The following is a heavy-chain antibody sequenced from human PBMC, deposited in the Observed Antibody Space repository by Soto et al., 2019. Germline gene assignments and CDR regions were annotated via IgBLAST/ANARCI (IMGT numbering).Heavy chain of an antibody. CDR3: ARKQWVVPNWFDP. CDR2: MYHTGST. J-gene: IGHJ5*02. V-gene: IGHV4-4*02. D-gene: IGHD6-19*01. CDR1: GGSISSSYW. Sequence: QVQLQESGPGLVKPSGTLSLTCAVSGGSISSSYWWSWVRQPPGKGLEWIGEMYHTGSTNYNPSLKNRVTISVDKSKNQFSRRGSSVTAADTAVYYCARKQWVVPNWFDPWGQGILVTVSS.